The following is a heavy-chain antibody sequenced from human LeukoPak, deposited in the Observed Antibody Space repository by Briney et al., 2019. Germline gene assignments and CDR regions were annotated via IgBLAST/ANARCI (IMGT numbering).Heavy chain of an antibody. CDR1: GYSFSNYL. D-gene: IGHD3-10*01. Sequence: PGESLKISCKGSGYSFSNYLIGWVRQMPGKGLEWMGIIYPGDSDTRYSPSFQGQVSITADKSISTAYLQWSSLKASDSAMYYCARQDGSGLFDPWGQGTLVTVSS. V-gene: IGHV5-51*01. CDR3: ARQDGSGLFDP. CDR2: IYPGDSDT. J-gene: IGHJ5*02.